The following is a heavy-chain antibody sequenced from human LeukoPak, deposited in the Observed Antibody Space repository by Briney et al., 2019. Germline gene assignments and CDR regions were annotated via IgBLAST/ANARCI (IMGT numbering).Heavy chain of an antibody. J-gene: IGHJ5*02. CDR3: ARERRITMVRENWFDP. CDR2: INPNSGGT. Sequence: GASVKVSCKASGYTFTGYYMHWVRQAPGQGLEWMGWINPNSGGTNYAQKFQGRVTMTRDTPISTAYMELSRLRSDDTAVYYCARERRITMVRENWFDPWGQGTLVTVSS. D-gene: IGHD3-10*01. V-gene: IGHV1-2*02. CDR1: GYTFTGYY.